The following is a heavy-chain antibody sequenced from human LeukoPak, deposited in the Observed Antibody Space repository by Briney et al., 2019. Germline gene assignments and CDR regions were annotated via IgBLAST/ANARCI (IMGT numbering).Heavy chain of an antibody. Sequence: GGSLRLSCAASGFTFSSYAMSWVRQAPGKGLEWVSAISGSGGSTYYADSVKGRFTISRDNVENSLYLQMNSLRDEDTAVYYCARVAAGYSVNYFDYWGQGTPVTVSS. CDR1: GFTFSSYA. CDR2: ISGSGGST. D-gene: IGHD4-23*01. V-gene: IGHV3-23*01. CDR3: ARVAAGYSVNYFDY. J-gene: IGHJ4*02.